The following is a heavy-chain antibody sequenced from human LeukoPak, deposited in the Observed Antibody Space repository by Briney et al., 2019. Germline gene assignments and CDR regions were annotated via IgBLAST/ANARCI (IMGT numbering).Heavy chain of an antibody. J-gene: IGHJ5*02. Sequence: ASVKVSCKASGYTFTGYYMHWVRHAPGQGLEWMGWINPKSGGTNYAQKFQGRVTMTRDTSISTAYMDLSRLRSDDTAVYYCARDQDQDDSTPFDPWGQGTLVTVSS. CDR2: INPKSGGT. CDR1: GYTFTGYY. D-gene: IGHD3-22*01. CDR3: ARDQDQDDSTPFDP. V-gene: IGHV1-2*02.